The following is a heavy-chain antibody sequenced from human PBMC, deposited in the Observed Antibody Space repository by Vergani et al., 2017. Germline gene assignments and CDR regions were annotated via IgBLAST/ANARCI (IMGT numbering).Heavy chain of an antibody. CDR3: AREYCGTGNCYGWYYLEV. CDR1: RFTFSNYD. D-gene: IGHD2-21*01. Sequence: QLVVSGGGLVQPGGSLRLSCAASRFTFSNYDFHWVRQTAGNSLEWVSSIGVDGDTYYSDSVKGRFTISRANGMNSLYLQMDSLRAEDTAVYYCAREYCGTGNCYGWYYLEVWGEGTTVTVSS. V-gene: IGHV3-13*01. CDR2: IGVDGDT. J-gene: IGHJ6*03.